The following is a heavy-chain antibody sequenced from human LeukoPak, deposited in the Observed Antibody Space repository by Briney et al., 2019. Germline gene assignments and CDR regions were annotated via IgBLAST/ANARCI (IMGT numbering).Heavy chain of an antibody. CDR2: ISSSSSYI. Sequence: GGSLRLSCAASGFTLSSYSMNWVRQAPGKGLEWVSPISSSSSYIYYADSVKGRFTISRDNAKNSLYLQMNSLRAEDTAVYYCAGWYDCGGDCYSAYWGQGTLVTVSS. CDR1: GFTLSSYS. CDR3: AGWYDCGGDCYSAY. J-gene: IGHJ4*02. D-gene: IGHD2-21*02. V-gene: IGHV3-21*01.